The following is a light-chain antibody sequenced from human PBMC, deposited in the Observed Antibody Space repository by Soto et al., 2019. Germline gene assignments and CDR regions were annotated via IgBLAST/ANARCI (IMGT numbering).Light chain of an antibody. CDR3: PQYNSYPYT. V-gene: IGKV1-5*03. Sequence: DIQMTQSPSTLSASVGDRVTITCRASQSISSWLAWYQHKPGKAPKLLIYKASSLESGVPSRFSGSGSGPEFSLTISSLQPADFATYYCPQYNSYPYTFGQGTKLEIK. CDR1: QSISSW. J-gene: IGKJ2*01. CDR2: KAS.